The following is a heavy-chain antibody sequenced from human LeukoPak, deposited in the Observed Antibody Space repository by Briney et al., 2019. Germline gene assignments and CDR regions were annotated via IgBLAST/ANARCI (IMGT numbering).Heavy chain of an antibody. D-gene: IGHD3-22*01. Sequence: GGSLRLSCAASGFTFSDYYMSWIRQAPGKGLEWVSYISSSGSTIYYADSVKGRFTISRDNAKNSLYLQMNSLRAEDTAVYYCARMPYDDNGDAFDIWGQGTMVTVSS. V-gene: IGHV3-11*01. CDR2: ISSSGSTI. J-gene: IGHJ3*02. CDR1: GFTFSDYY. CDR3: ARMPYDDNGDAFDI.